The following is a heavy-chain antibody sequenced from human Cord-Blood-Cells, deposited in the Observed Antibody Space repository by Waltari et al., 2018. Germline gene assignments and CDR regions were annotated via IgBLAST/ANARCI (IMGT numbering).Heavy chain of an antibody. CDR1: GFTFSSYW. Sequence: EVQLVESGGGLVQPGGSLRLSCAASGFTFSSYWMSWVRQAPGEGREWVAKKKQGGSEKYYVDSLKGRFTISRDNAKNSLYLQMNSRRAEDTAVYYCARGGGADYWGQGTLVTVSS. D-gene: IGHD3-16*01. CDR2: KKQGGSEK. CDR3: ARGGGADY. J-gene: IGHJ4*02. V-gene: IGHV3-7*04.